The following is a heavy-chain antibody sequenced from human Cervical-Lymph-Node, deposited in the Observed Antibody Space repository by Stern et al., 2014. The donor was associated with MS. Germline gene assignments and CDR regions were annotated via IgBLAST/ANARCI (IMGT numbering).Heavy chain of an antibody. J-gene: IGHJ4*02. CDR3: AKDTYDSSGYYGWYFDY. D-gene: IGHD3-22*01. CDR2: ISWNSGSI. CDR1: GFTFDDYA. Sequence: EVQLEESGGGLVQPGRSLRLSCAASGFTFDDYAMHWVRQAPGKGLEWVSGISWNSGSIGYADSVKGRFTISRDNAKNSLYLQMNSLRAEDTALYYCAKDTYDSSGYYGWYFDYWGQGTLVTVSS. V-gene: IGHV3-9*01.